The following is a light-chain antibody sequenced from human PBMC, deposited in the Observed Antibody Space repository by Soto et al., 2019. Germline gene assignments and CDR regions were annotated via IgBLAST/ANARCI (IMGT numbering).Light chain of an antibody. Sequence: SALTQPPPPSGAPGQAVPISCPGNRSDVCGYNYVSWYQQHPGKAPKLMIYEVNKRPSGVPDRFSASKSGNTASLTVSGLQAEDEADYYCSSYAGSNILFGTGTKVTVL. J-gene: IGLJ1*01. CDR3: SSYAGSNIL. V-gene: IGLV2-8*01. CDR2: EVN. CDR1: RSDVCGYNY.